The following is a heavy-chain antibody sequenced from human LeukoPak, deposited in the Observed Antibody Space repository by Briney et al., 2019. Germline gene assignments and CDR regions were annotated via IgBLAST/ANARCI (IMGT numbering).Heavy chain of an antibody. V-gene: IGHV3-30-3*01. Sequence: GGSLRLSCAASGFTFSNYWMHWVRQAPGKGLEWVAVISYDGSNKYYADSVKGRFTISRDNSKNTLYLQMNSLRAEDTAVYYCARDRRDWNYLSRWFDPWGQGTLVTVSS. CDR1: GFTFSNYW. CDR2: ISYDGSNK. J-gene: IGHJ5*02. CDR3: ARDRRDWNYLSRWFDP. D-gene: IGHD1-7*01.